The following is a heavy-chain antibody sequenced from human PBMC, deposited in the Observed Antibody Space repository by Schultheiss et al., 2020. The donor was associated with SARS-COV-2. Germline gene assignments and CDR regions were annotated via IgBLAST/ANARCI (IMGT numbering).Heavy chain of an antibody. CDR3: ARLSWLFSLGAPFDY. CDR1: GGSISSGGYS. CDR2: INHSGST. V-gene: IGHV4-30-2*01. J-gene: IGHJ4*02. Sequence: SETLSLTCAVSGGSISSGGYSWSWIRQPPGKGLEWIGEINHSGSTNYNPSLKSRVTILVDTSKNQFSLKLSSVSAADTAVYYCARLSWLFSLGAPFDYWGQGTLVTVSS. D-gene: IGHD3-22*01.